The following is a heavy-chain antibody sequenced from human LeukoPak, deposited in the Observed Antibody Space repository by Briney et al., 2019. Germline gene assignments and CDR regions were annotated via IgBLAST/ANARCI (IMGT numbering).Heavy chain of an antibody. Sequence: GGSLRLSCAASGFTFTSYSMNWVRQAPGKGLEWVSYISGSSSTIYYADSVKGRVTISRDNAKNSLYLQMNSLRDEDTAVYYCARDAPVWLRHKGFDYWGQGTLVTVSS. CDR3: ARDAPVWLRHKGFDY. J-gene: IGHJ4*02. D-gene: IGHD5-12*01. CDR1: GFTFTSYS. V-gene: IGHV3-48*02. CDR2: ISGSSSTI.